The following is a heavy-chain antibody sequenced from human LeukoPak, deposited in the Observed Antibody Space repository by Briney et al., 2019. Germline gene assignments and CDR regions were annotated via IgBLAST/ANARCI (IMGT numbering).Heavy chain of an antibody. CDR1: GYTFIVYY. J-gene: IGHJ4*02. D-gene: IGHD6-19*01. CDR3: ARARSSGWYYFDY. Sequence: AAVKVCLKAAGYTFIVYYMHMVRQPPGQGNGWMGWINPKSGGTNCAQKSYSRGTMTADTSISTGYMERRRLRSDDTAVYYCARARSSGWYYFDYWGQGTLVTVSS. CDR2: INPKSGGT. V-gene: IGHV1-2*02.